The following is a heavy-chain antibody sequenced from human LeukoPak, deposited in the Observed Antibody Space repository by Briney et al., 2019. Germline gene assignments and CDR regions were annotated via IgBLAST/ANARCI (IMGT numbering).Heavy chain of an antibody. CDR1: GFIFSDYY. D-gene: IGHD3-16*02. V-gene: IGHV3-11*01. CDR2: ISSSGSTI. J-gene: IGHJ4*02. CDR3: AKDPRMITFGGVIVYFDY. Sequence: GGSLRLSCAASGFIFSDYYMNWIRQAPGKGLEWISYISSSGSTIYYADSVKGRFTISRDNAKNSLYLQINSLRAEDTAVYYCAKDPRMITFGGVIVYFDYWGQGTLVTVSS.